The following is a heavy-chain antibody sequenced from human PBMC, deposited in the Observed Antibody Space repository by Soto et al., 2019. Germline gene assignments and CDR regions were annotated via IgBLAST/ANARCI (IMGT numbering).Heavy chain of an antibody. V-gene: IGHV3-23*01. CDR3: AKDPQFLEWVLYDAFDI. J-gene: IGHJ3*02. Sequence: GGSLRLSCAASGFTFSSYAMSWVRQAPGKGLEWVSAISGSGGSTYYADSVKGRFTISRDNSKNTLYLQMNSLRAEDTAVYYCAKDPQFLEWVLYDAFDIWGQGTMVTVSS. CDR1: GFTFSSYA. CDR2: ISGSGGST. D-gene: IGHD3-3*01.